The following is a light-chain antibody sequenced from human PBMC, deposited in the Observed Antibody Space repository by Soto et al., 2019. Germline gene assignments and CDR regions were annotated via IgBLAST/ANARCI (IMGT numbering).Light chain of an antibody. CDR3: NSYTSSTSRPYV. CDR1: STDIGTYSR. Sequence: QSALTQSASVSGSPGQSITISCTGTSTDIGTYSRVSWYLQYPGKAPKLMIYDVTKRPSGVSNRFSGSRSGSTASLTISGLQAEDEADYFCNSYTSSTSRPYVFGTGTKLTVL. J-gene: IGLJ1*01. CDR2: DVT. V-gene: IGLV2-14*02.